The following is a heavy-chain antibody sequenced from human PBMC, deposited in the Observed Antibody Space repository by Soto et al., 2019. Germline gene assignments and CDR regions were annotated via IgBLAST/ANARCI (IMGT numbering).Heavy chain of an antibody. J-gene: IGHJ4*02. CDR1: GDSMSEFY. D-gene: IGHD3-22*01. CDR3: TRINYHDPSGCPYFFDY. V-gene: IGHV4-59*12. Sequence: SETLSLTCRVSGDSMSEFYWSWIRQSPGKGLEWIGYVHYVGTTKYNPSHKSRVTISVDTSKKQFSLNLRSVTAADTAVYYYTRINYHDPSGCPYFFDYWGQGAPVTVSS. CDR2: VHYVGTT.